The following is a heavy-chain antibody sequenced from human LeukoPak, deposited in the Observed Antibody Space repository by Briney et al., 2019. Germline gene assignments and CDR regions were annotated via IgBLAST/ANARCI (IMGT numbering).Heavy chain of an antibody. Sequence: PGGSLRLSCAVSGFTFSSYGMHWVRQAPGKGLEWVAAISYDGSNKYYADSVKGRFTISRDNSKNTLYPQMNSLRAEDTAVYYCAKEADGSALDYYFDYWGQGTLVTVSS. CDR3: AKEADGSALDYYFDY. V-gene: IGHV3-30*18. D-gene: IGHD5-24*01. CDR2: ISYDGSNK. J-gene: IGHJ4*02. CDR1: GFTFSSYG.